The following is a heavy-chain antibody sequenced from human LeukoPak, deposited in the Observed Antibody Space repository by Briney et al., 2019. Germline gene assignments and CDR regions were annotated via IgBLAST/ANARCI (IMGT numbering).Heavy chain of an antibody. V-gene: IGHV3-66*01. CDR2: IYSGGST. Sequence: PGGSLRLSCAASGFTVSSNCMSWVRQAPGKGLEWVSVIYSGGSTYYADSVKGRFTISRDNSKNTLYLQMNSLRAEDTAVYYCARDPGGYYYYGMDVWGQGTTVTVSS. D-gene: IGHD4-23*01. CDR1: GFTVSSNC. J-gene: IGHJ6*02. CDR3: ARDPGGYYYYGMDV.